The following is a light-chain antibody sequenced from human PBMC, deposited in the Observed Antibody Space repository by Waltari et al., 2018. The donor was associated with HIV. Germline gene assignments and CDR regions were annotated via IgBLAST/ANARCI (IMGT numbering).Light chain of an antibody. J-gene: IGLJ1*01. V-gene: IGLV2-23*02. CDR1: VGSYNL. Sequence: QSALTRPASVSGSPGQSLTISCTDVGSYNLVSWYQQHPGKAPKLLIYAVSERPSGISNRFSGSKSGNTTSLTISGLQAEDEADYYCFSYAGGNTYVFDTGTKVTVL. CDR3: FSYAGGNTYV. CDR2: AVS.